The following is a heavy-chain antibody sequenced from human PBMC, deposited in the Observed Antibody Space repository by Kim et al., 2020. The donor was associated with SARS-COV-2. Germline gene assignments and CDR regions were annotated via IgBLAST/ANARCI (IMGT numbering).Heavy chain of an antibody. J-gene: IGHJ6*02. Sequence: GRSLRLSCAASGFTFSSYAMHWVRQAPGKGLEWVAVISYDGSNKYYVDSVKGRFTISRDNSKNTLYLQMNSLRAEDTAVYYCARAPQLLNFDWLGEYYYGMDVWGQGTTVTVSS. D-gene: IGHD3-9*01. CDR3: ARAPQLLNFDWLGEYYYGMDV. V-gene: IGHV3-30*04. CDR2: ISYDGSNK. CDR1: GFTFSSYA.